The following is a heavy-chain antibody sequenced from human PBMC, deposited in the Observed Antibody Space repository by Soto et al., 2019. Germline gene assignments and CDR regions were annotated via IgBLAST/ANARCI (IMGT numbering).Heavy chain of an antibody. CDR3: ARVGDSGSCDY. J-gene: IGHJ4*02. Sequence: GASVKVSCKASGGTFSSYAISWVRQAPGQGHEWMGGIIPIFGTANYAQKFQGRVTITADESTSTAYMELRRLRSEDTAVHYCARVGDSGSCDYWGQGTLVTVSS. V-gene: IGHV1-69*13. D-gene: IGHD1-26*01. CDR2: IIPIFGTA. CDR1: GGTFSSYA.